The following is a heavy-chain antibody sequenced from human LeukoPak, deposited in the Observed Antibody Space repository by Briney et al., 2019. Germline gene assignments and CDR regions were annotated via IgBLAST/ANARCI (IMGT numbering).Heavy chain of an antibody. CDR3: AKYYYDSSRQGMDV. J-gene: IGHJ6*02. D-gene: IGHD3-22*01. CDR2: ISSSGSTI. Sequence: PGGPLRLSCAASGFTFSSYEMNWVRQAPGKGLEWVSYISSSGSTIYYADSVKGRFTISRDNAKNSLYLQMNSLTAEDTALYYCAKYYYDSSRQGMDVWGQGTTVTVSS. V-gene: IGHV3-48*03. CDR1: GFTFSSYE.